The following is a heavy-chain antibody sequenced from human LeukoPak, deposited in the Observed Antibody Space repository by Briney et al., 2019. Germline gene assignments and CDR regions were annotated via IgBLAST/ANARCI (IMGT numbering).Heavy chain of an antibody. CDR1: GFTFSSYW. CDR3: ARGTIAAAGYYYFDY. V-gene: IGHV3-7*04. Sequence: GGSLRLSCAASGFTFSSYWMSWVRQAPGKGLEWVANIKQDGSEKYYVDSVKGRFTISRDNAKNSLYLQMNSLRAEDTAVYYCARGTIAAAGYYYFDYWGQGTPVTVSS. D-gene: IGHD6-13*01. J-gene: IGHJ4*02. CDR2: IKQDGSEK.